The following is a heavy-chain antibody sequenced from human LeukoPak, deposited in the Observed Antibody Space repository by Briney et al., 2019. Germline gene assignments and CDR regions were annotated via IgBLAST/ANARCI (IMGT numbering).Heavy chain of an antibody. V-gene: IGHV3-30-3*01. CDR1: GFTFSSYA. CDR2: ISYDGSNK. J-gene: IGHJ4*02. D-gene: IGHD1-26*01. Sequence: PGGSLRLSCEASGFTFSSYAMHWVRQAPGKGLGWVAVISYDGSNKYYADSVKGRFTISRDNSKNTLYLQMNSLRAEDTAVYYCARDGSSGSYSDWGQGTLVTVSS. CDR3: ARDGSSGSYSD.